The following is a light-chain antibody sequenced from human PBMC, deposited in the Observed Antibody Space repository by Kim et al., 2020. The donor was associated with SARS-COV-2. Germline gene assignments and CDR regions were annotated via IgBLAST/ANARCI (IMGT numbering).Light chain of an antibody. Sequence: GQKVTISCSGSSSNIGNNYVSWYQQLPGTAPKRHIYDSNKRPSGIPDRFSGSKSGTSATLGITGLQTGDEADYYCGTWDSSLSAGVFGGGTQLTVL. CDR1: SSNIGNNY. V-gene: IGLV1-51*01. J-gene: IGLJ3*02. CDR3: GTWDSSLSAGV. CDR2: DSN.